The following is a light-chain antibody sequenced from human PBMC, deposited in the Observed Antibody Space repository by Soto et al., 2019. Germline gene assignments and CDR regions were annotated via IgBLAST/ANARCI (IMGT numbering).Light chain of an antibody. J-gene: IGLJ2*01. CDR1: SSDVGGYNY. V-gene: IGLV2-14*01. CDR2: DVS. CDR3: SSYTSSSTLV. Sequence: QSALTQPASVSGSPGQSITISCTGTSSDVGGYNYVSWYQQHPGKAPKLMIYDVSNRPSGVSNRFSGSNSGNTASLTISGLQAEDEDDYYCSSYTSSSTLVFGGGTKLTVL.